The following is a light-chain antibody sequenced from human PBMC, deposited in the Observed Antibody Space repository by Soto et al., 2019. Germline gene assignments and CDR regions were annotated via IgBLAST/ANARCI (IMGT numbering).Light chain of an antibody. Sequence: QSVLTQPASVSGSPGQSITISCTGTSSDVGNYNLVSWYQQHPGEAPKLLIYEGSKRPSGVSNRFSGSKFGNTASLTISGLQAEDEVGYYCCSYAGDSTWVFGGGTKLTVL. V-gene: IGLV2-23*01. CDR2: EGS. CDR1: SSDVGNYNL. CDR3: CSYAGDSTWV. J-gene: IGLJ3*02.